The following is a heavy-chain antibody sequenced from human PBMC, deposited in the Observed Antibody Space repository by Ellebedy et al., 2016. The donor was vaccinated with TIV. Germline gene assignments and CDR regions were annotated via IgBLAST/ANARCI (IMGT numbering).Heavy chain of an antibody. CDR2: IKEDGGEK. Sequence: GGSLRLXXAASGFIFSDYWMHWVRQAPGKELEWVANIKEDGGEKYYVDSVKGRFTISRDNTKNSLYLQMNSLRAEDTAVYFCAGRHFDLWGRGTLVTVSS. CDR1: GFIFSDYW. CDR3: AGRHFDL. J-gene: IGHJ2*01. V-gene: IGHV3-7*01.